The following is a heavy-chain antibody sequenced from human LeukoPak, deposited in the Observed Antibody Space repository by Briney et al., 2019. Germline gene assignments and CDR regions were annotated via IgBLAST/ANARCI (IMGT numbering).Heavy chain of an antibody. V-gene: IGHV3-30*04. D-gene: IGHD3-22*01. Sequence: GTSLRLSCAASGFNFGNAAMHWVRKAPGKGLDWVALISYDGSNEYYADSVKGRFTISRDNSKTTLFLQMNSLRLEDTAVYYCARGDPFYYDSSDLPHAFDIWGQGTMVTVSS. CDR3: ARGDPFYYDSSDLPHAFDI. CDR2: ISYDGSNE. CDR1: GFNFGNAA. J-gene: IGHJ3*02.